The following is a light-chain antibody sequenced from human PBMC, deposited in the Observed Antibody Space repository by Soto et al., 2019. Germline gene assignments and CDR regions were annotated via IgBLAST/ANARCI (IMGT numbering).Light chain of an antibody. V-gene: IGKV3-20*01. CDR3: QQYGSSPRT. CDR1: QSITSSF. CDR2: DVA. Sequence: EIVLTQSPGILSLSPGERATLSCRASQSITSSFLGWYQQKPGQAPRLLIYDVARSAAGVPDRFSASGSGTDFTLTISTLQPEDFAVYYCQQYGSSPRTFGQGTKVEMK. J-gene: IGKJ1*01.